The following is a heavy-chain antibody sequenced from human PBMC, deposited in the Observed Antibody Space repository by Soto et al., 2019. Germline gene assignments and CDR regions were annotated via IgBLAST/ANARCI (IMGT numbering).Heavy chain of an antibody. Sequence: SETLSLTCAVSGGSISSSNWWSWVRQPPGKGLEWIGEIYHSGSTNYNPSLKSRVTISVDKSKNQFSLKLSSVTAADTAVYYCASKGTYYDILTGYPRWFDPWGQGTLVTVSS. CDR2: IYHSGST. V-gene: IGHV4-4*02. CDR3: ASKGTYYDILTGYPRWFDP. D-gene: IGHD3-9*01. CDR1: GGSISSSNW. J-gene: IGHJ5*02.